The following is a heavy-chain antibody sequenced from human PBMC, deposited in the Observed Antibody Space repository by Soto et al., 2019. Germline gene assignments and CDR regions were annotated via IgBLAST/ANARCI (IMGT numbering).Heavy chain of an antibody. CDR3: AKALYSSSSGGGMDV. Sequence: EVQLVESGGGLVQPGRSLRLSCAASGFTFDDYAMHWVRQAPGKGLEWVSGISWNSGSIGYADSVKGRFTISRDNAKNSLYLQMNSLRAEDTALYYCAKALYSSSSGGGMDVWGQGTTVTVSS. CDR1: GFTFDDYA. V-gene: IGHV3-9*01. CDR2: ISWNSGSI. D-gene: IGHD6-6*01. J-gene: IGHJ6*02.